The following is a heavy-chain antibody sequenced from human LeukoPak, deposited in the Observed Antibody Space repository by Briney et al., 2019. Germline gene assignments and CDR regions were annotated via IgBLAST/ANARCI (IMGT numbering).Heavy chain of an antibody. D-gene: IGHD3-10*01. V-gene: IGHV1-2*02. J-gene: IGHJ4*02. Sequence: GASVSVSCKASGFTFTGYYMHWVRQVPGQGLEGMGWINPNGGGTNYAQKFQGRVTMTRDTSISTAYMELSSLTSDDTAVYYCARVIGFGELSLGYWGQGTLVTVSS. CDR3: ARVIGFGELSLGY. CDR2: INPNGGGT. CDR1: GFTFTGYY.